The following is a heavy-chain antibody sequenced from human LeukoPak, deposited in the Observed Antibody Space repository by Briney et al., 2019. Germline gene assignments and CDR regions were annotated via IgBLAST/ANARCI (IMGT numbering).Heavy chain of an antibody. Sequence: PSETLSLTCTVSGGSISGYYWSWIRRPAGKGLEWIGRIYTSGSTNYNPSLKSRVTMSVDTSKNQFSLKLSSVTAADTAVYYCASSNDYGDYALEYWGQGTLVTVSS. CDR1: GGSISGYY. J-gene: IGHJ4*02. V-gene: IGHV4-4*07. CDR3: ASSNDYGDYALEY. CDR2: IYTSGST. D-gene: IGHD4-17*01.